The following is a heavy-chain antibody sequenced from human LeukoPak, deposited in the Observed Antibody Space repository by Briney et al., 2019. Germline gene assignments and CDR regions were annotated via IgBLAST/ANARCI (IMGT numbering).Heavy chain of an antibody. Sequence: ASVKVSCKASGYSFTGYYIHWVRQAPGQGLEWMGWINPNSGDTKYAQKFQGRVTMTRDTSISTAYMELSSLRSDDTAVYYRARTGGYFDYWGQGTLVPVSS. CDR2: INPNSGDT. CDR3: ARTGGYFDY. J-gene: IGHJ4*02. CDR1: GYSFTGYY. D-gene: IGHD7-27*01. V-gene: IGHV1-2*02.